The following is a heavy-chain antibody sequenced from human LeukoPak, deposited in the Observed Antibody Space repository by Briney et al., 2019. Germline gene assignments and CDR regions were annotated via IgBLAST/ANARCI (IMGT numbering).Heavy chain of an antibody. J-gene: IGHJ4*02. CDR1: GGTFSSYA. V-gene: IGHV1-18*01. CDR2: ISAYNGNT. CDR3: ARVVSGSHLDY. Sequence: GASVKVSCKASGGTFSSYAISWVRQAPGQGLEWMGWISAYNGNTNYAQKLQGRVTMTTDTSTSTAYMELRSLRSDDTAVYYCARVVSGSHLDYWGQGTLVTVSS. D-gene: IGHD1-26*01.